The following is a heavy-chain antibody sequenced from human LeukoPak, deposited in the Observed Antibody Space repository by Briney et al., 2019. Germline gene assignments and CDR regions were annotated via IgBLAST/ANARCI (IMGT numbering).Heavy chain of an antibody. J-gene: IGHJ4*02. D-gene: IGHD3-22*01. CDR2: INHSGST. Sequence: SETLSLTCAVYGGSFSGYYWSWIRQPPGKVLEWIGEINHSGSTNYNPSLKSRVTISVDTSKNHFSLKLSSVTAADTAVYYCARLTEYYYDSSGYYRYYFDYWGQGTLVTVSS. CDR1: GGSFSGYY. V-gene: IGHV4-34*01. CDR3: ARLTEYYYDSSGYYRYYFDY.